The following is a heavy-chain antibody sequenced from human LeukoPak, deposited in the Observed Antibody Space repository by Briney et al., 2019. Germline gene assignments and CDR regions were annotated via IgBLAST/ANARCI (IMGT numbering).Heavy chain of an antibody. Sequence: GGSLRLSCATSGFTFSDYLMTWVRQAPGKGLEWVANIKEDGSEKYYVDSVKGRFTISRDNARKSLYLQMNSLRVDDTAMYYRARDGSSRPSEYWGQGILVTVSS. V-gene: IGHV3-7*01. J-gene: IGHJ4*02. CDR1: GFTFSDYL. CDR3: ARDGSSRPSEY. CDR2: IKEDGSEK. D-gene: IGHD6-6*01.